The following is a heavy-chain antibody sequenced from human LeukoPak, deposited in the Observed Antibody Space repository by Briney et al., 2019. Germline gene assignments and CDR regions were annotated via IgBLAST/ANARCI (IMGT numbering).Heavy chain of an antibody. Sequence: PSETLSLTCTVSGGSINSYYWSWIRQPPGKGVEWIGYISHSGSTNYNPSLKSRVTISVDTSKNQFSLKLTSVTAADAAVYYCARHGQERAMVNPLYYFDYWGQGTLVTVSS. D-gene: IGHD5-18*01. CDR1: GGSINSYY. J-gene: IGHJ4*02. CDR2: ISHSGST. CDR3: ARHGQERAMVNPLYYFDY. V-gene: IGHV4-59*08.